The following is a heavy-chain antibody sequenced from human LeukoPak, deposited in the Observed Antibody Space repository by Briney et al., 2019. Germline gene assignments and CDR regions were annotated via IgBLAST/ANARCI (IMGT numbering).Heavy chain of an antibody. J-gene: IGHJ4*02. CDR1: GFTFSSYV. CDR2: ISYDGSNK. CDR3: AKESGSGSYYNS. Sequence: PGGSLRLSCAASGFTFSSYVMHWVRQAPGKGLEWVAVISYDGSNKYYADSVKGRFTISRDNSKSTLYLQMNSLRAEDTAVYYCAKESGSGSYYNSWGQGTLVTVSS. V-gene: IGHV3-30*18. D-gene: IGHD3-10*01.